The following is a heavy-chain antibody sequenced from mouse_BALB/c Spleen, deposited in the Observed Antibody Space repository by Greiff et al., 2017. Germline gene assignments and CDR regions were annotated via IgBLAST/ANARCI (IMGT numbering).Heavy chain of an antibody. D-gene: IGHD2-2*01. CDR3: AREPGYGYPLYYFDY. CDR1: GFSLTSYG. J-gene: IGHJ2*01. CDR2: IWAGGST. Sequence: VQLQESGPGLVAPSQSLSITCTVSGFSLTSYGVHWVRQPPGKGLEWLGVIWAGGSTNYNSALMSRLSISKDNSKSQVFLKMNSLQTDDTVMYYFAREPGYGYPLYYFDYWGQGTTLTVSS. V-gene: IGHV2-9*02.